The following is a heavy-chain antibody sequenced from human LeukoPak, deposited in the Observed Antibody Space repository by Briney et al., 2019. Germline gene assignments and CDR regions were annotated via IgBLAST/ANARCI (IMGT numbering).Heavy chain of an antibody. Sequence: ASVKVSCKASGYSFTAYYIHWVRQAPGQGLELMGWMHPGSGHTNYAQNFQGRVTWTRDTSINTAYMELSGLTSDDSAIYYCARLPTGVAGTVDFWSQGTLVTVSS. CDR1: GYSFTAYY. J-gene: IGHJ4*02. CDR2: MHPGSGHT. V-gene: IGHV1-2*02. CDR3: ARLPTGVAGTVDF. D-gene: IGHD6-19*01.